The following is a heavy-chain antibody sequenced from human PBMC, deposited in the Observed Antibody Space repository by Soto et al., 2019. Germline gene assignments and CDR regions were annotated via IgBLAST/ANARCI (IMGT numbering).Heavy chain of an antibody. Sequence: QVQLQESGPGLVKPSETLSLTCTVSGGSISSYYWSWIRQPPGKGLEWIGYIYYSGITDYNPSLKNRVTISVDTSKSQFSLKLSSVTAADTAVYYCARGGGVYYFDYWGQGTLVTVSS. CDR3: ARGGGVYYFDY. D-gene: IGHD2-8*02. J-gene: IGHJ4*02. CDR1: GGSISSYY. CDR2: IYYSGIT. V-gene: IGHV4-59*01.